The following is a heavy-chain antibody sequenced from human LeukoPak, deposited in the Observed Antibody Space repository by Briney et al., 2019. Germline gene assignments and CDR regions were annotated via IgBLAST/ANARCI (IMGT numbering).Heavy chain of an antibody. D-gene: IGHD4-17*01. J-gene: IGHJ2*01. CDR1: GFTFSSYW. CDR2: IKQDGSEK. Sequence: PGGSLRLSCAASGFTFSSYWMSWVRQAPGKGLEWVANIKQDGSEKYYVESVKGRFTISRDNAKNSLYLQMNSLRAEDTAVYYCARRGGGDYDWYFDLWGRGTLVTVSS. V-gene: IGHV3-7*03. CDR3: ARRGGGDYDWYFDL.